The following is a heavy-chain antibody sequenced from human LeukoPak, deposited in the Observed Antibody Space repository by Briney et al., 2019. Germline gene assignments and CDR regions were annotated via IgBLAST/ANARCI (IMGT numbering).Heavy chain of an antibody. D-gene: IGHD1-26*01. Sequence: PGGSLRLSCAASGFTFSSYGMSWVRQAPGKGLEWVSAISGSGGSTYYADSVKGRFTISRDNSKNTLYLQMNSLRAEDTAVYYCAKGAGGSGYYYYYMDVWGKGTTVTVSS. V-gene: IGHV3-23*01. CDR2: ISGSGGST. CDR1: GFTFSSYG. J-gene: IGHJ6*03. CDR3: AKGAGGSGYYYYYMDV.